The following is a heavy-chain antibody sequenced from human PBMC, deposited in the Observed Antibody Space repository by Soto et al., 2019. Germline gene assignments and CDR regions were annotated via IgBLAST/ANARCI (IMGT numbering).Heavy chain of an antibody. V-gene: IGHV1-2*02. CDR2: INPNSGGT. CDR1: GYTFTGYY. J-gene: IGHJ4*02. CDR3: AREWYYYESSGSLDY. Sequence: ASVKVSCKASGYTFTGYYMHWVRQAPGQGLEWMGWINPNSGGTNYAQKFQGRVTMTRDTSISTAYMELSRLRSDDTAVYYCAREWYYYESSGSLDYWGQGTLVTVSS. D-gene: IGHD3-22*01.